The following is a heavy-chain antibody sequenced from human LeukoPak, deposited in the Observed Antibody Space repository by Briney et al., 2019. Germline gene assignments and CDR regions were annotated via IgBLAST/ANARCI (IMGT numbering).Heavy chain of an antibody. CDR2: IYSGGST. Sequence: PGGSLRLFCAASGFTVSIKYMSCVRQATGKGREWVSVIYSGGSTYYADSVKGRFTISRDNSKNTLYLQMNSLRAEDTAVYYCARDASNDFWSGYFRHWGQGTLVTVSS. V-gene: IGHV3-66*02. CDR3: ARDASNDFWSGYFRH. D-gene: IGHD3-3*01. J-gene: IGHJ1*01. CDR1: GFTVSIKY.